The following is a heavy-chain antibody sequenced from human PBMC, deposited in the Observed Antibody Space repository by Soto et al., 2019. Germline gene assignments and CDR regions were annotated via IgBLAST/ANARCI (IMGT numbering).Heavy chain of an antibody. D-gene: IGHD6-13*01. CDR3: ARDEAAQYYFDY. CDR1: GFTFCSYW. J-gene: IGHJ4*02. CDR2: INSDGSST. Sequence: EVQLVESGGGLVQPGGSLRLSCAASGFTFCSYWMHWVRQAPGKGLVWVSRINSDGSSTSYADSVKGRFTISRDNAKNTLYLQMNSLRAEDTAVYYCARDEAAQYYFDYWGQGTLVIVSS. V-gene: IGHV3-74*01.